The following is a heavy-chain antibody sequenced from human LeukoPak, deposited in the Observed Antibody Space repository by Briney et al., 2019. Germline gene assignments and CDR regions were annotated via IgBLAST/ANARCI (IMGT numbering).Heavy chain of an antibody. J-gene: IGHJ4*02. D-gene: IGHD6-13*01. CDR2: IIPIFGTA. V-gene: IGHV1-69*13. CDR3: ALGSSSWYKSGADY. Sequence: RASVKVSCKASGGTFSSYAISWVRQAPGQGLEWMGGIIPIFGTANYAQKFQGRVTITADESTSTAYMELSSLRSEDTAVYYCALGSSSWYKSGADYWGQGTLVTVSS. CDR1: GGTFSSYA.